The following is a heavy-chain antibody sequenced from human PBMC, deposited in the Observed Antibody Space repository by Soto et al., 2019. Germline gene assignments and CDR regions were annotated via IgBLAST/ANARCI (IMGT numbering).Heavy chain of an antibody. CDR2: IKEDGSEI. Sequence: EVQMGESGGDLVQPGGSLRLSCTASGFTFSNYWMSWVRQAPGKGLDWVANIKEDGSEIYYVDSVKGRFTISRDNAKNSMDLQLTSLRAEDTAIYYCARIYSYDKSGYRPFDYWGPGTLVTVSP. V-gene: IGHV3-7*05. J-gene: IGHJ4*02. CDR1: GFTFSNYW. CDR3: ARIYSYDKSGYRPFDY. D-gene: IGHD3-22*01.